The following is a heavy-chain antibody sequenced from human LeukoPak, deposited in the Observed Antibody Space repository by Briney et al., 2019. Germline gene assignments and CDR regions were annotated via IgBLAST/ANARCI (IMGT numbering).Heavy chain of an antibody. V-gene: IGHV4-39*01. Sequence: SETLSLTCTVSGGSISSSSYYWGWIRQPPGKGLEWIGSIYYSGSTYYNPSLKSRVTISVDTSKNQFSLKLSSVTAADTAVYYCARSHPLTCSSSCGYWYFDLWGRGTLVTVSS. CDR2: IYYSGST. J-gene: IGHJ2*01. CDR3: ARSHPLTCSSSCGYWYFDL. D-gene: IGHD6-13*01. CDR1: GGSISSSSYY.